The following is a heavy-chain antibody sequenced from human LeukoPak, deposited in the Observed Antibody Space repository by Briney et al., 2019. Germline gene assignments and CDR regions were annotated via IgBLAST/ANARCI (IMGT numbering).Heavy chain of an antibody. CDR1: GFAFRTYG. Sequence: PGRSLRLSCAASGFAFRTYGMHWVRQAPGKGLEWVAVTAHDESSKYYADSVKGRFTISRDNSKSTLYLQMNNLRTEDTATYYCATDGSGYSDSWGQGTLVSVSS. D-gene: IGHD6-19*01. CDR3: ATDGSGYSDS. V-gene: IGHV3-30*03. J-gene: IGHJ4*02. CDR2: TAHDESSK.